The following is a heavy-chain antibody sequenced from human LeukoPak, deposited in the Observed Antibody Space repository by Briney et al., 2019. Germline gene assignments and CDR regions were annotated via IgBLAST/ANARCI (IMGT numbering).Heavy chain of an antibody. V-gene: IGHV1-3*03. D-gene: IGHD2-21*02. CDR2: INAGNGNT. J-gene: IGHJ3*02. CDR3: ARGGYCGGDCSPADAFDI. CDR1: GYTFTSYA. Sequence: ASVKVSCKASGYTFTSYAMHWVRQAPGQRLEWMGWINAGNGNTKYSQEFQGRVTITRDTSASTAYMELSSLRSEDMAVYYCARGGYCGGDCSPADAFDIWGQGTMVTVSS.